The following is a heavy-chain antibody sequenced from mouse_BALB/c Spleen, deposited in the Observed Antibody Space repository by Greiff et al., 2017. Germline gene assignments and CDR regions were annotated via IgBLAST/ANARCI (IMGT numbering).Heavy chain of an antibody. CDR1: GYTFTSYW. Sequence: QVQLQQPGAELVKPGASVKMSCKASGYTFTSYWMHWVKQRPGQGLEWIGTIDPSDSYTSYNQKFKGKATLTVDTSSSTAYMQLSSLTSEDSAVYYCTREAYWGQGTLVTVS. CDR3: TREAY. CDR2: IDPSDSYT. J-gene: IGHJ3*01. V-gene: IGHV1S127*01.